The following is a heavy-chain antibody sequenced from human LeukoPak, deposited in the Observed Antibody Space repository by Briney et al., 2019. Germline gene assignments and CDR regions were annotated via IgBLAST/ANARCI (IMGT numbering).Heavy chain of an antibody. Sequence: ASVKVSCKASGYTFTGYYMHWVRQAPGQGLEWMGRINPNSGGTNYAQKFQGRVTMTRDTSISTAYMELSRLRSDDTTVYYCASFLYCSSTSCYPSYFQHWGQGTLVTVPS. CDR3: ASFLYCSSTSCYPSYFQH. CDR1: GYTFTGYY. V-gene: IGHV1-2*06. D-gene: IGHD2-2*01. J-gene: IGHJ1*01. CDR2: INPNSGGT.